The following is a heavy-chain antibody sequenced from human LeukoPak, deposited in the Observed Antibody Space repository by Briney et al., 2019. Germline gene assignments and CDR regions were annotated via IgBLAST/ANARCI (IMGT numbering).Heavy chain of an antibody. CDR1: GFTFSSYS. D-gene: IGHD6-13*01. J-gene: IGHJ4*02. CDR3: ARGLAAAGTNETGY. Sequence: GGSLRLSCAASGFTFSSYSMTWVRQAPGKGLEWVSYISSSSSTIYYADSVKGRFTISRDNAKNSLYLQMNSLRAEDTAVYYCARGLAAAGTNETGYWGQGTLVTVSS. V-gene: IGHV3-48*04. CDR2: ISSSSSTI.